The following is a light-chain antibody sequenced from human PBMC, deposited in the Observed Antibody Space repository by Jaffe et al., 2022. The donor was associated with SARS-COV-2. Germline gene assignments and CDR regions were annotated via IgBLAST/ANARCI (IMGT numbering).Light chain of an antibody. CDR3: QHYSGSPWT. CDR1: QSVWNSF. Sequence: EIVLTQSPGTLSLSPGERATLSCRASQSVWNSFLAWYQQKPGQAPRLLIYGASSRATGIPDRFSGSGSGTDFSLTISRLEPEDFAVYYCQHYSGSPWTFGQGTKVEIK. J-gene: IGKJ1*01. CDR2: GAS. V-gene: IGKV3-20*01.